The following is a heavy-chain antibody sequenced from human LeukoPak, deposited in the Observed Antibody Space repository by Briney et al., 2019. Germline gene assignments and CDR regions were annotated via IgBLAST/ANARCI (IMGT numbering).Heavy chain of an antibody. V-gene: IGHV4-4*07. Sequence: RPSETLSLTCTVSGGSISSYYWSWIRQPAGKGLEWIGRINTGGSTNYNPSLKSRVTMSVDSSNNQFSLKLSSVTAADTAVYYCARENTGSYREFDYWGQGTLVTVSS. CDR2: INTGGST. J-gene: IGHJ4*02. CDR3: ARENTGSYREFDY. D-gene: IGHD1-26*01. CDR1: GGSISSYY.